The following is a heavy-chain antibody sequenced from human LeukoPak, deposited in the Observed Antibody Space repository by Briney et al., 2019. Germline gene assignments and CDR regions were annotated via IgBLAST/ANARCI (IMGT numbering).Heavy chain of an antibody. V-gene: IGHV3-7*01. CDR2: IKQDGSEK. J-gene: IGHJ4*02. D-gene: IGHD2-8*01. Sequence: GGSLRLSCAASGFTFSSYWMSWVRQAPGKGLEWVANIKQDGSEKYYVDSVKGRFTISRDNAKNSLYLQMSSLRAEDTAVYYCARDGVLMVYAILDYWGQGTLVTVSS. CDR1: GFTFSSYW. CDR3: ARDGVLMVYAILDY.